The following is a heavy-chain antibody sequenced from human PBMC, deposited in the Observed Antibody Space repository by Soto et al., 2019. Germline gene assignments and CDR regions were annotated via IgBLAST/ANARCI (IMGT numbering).Heavy chain of an antibody. D-gene: IGHD3-22*01. V-gene: IGHV1-58*01. CDR2: IVVGSGNT. Sequence: SVKVSCKASGFTFTSSAVQWVRQARGQRLEWIGWIVVGSGNTNYAQKFQERVTITRDMSTSTAYMELSSLRSEDTAVYYCAADPNYYDSSGLSAFDIWGQGTRVTVAS. J-gene: IGHJ3*02. CDR1: GFTFTSSA. CDR3: AADPNYYDSSGLSAFDI.